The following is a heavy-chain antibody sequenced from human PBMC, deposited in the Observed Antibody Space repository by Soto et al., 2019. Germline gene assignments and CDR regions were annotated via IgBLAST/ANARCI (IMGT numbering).Heavy chain of an antibody. CDR1: GGSISSYY. V-gene: IGHV4-59*01. Sequence: PSETLSLTCTVSGGSISSYYWSWIRQPPGKGLEWIGYIYYSGSTNYNPSLKSRVTISVDTSKNQFSLKLSSVTAADTAVYYCASTPYDFWSGYYIGMRFDYWGQGTLVTVSS. J-gene: IGHJ4*02. CDR3: ASTPYDFWSGYYIGMRFDY. D-gene: IGHD3-3*01. CDR2: IYYSGST.